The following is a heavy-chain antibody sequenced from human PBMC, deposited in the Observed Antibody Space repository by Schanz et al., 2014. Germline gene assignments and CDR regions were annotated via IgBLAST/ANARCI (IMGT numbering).Heavy chain of an antibody. CDR2: INTGSNYI. Sequence: PGGSLRLSCAASGFSFSDYYMSWIRQAPGKGLEWISFINTGSNYINYADSVKGRFTISRDNTKNTLYLQMNTLRAEDTAVYYCLAPDYGMDVWGQGTTVTVSS. V-gene: IGHV3-11*06. CDR3: LAPDYGMDV. CDR1: GFSFSDYY. J-gene: IGHJ6*02.